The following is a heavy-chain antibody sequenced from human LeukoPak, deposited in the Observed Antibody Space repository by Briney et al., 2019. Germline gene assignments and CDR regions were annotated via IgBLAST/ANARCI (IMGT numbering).Heavy chain of an antibody. V-gene: IGHV1-2*02. CDR2: INPNSGGT. CDR3: ARYDYVWGSYRVNWFDP. D-gene: IGHD3-16*02. J-gene: IGHJ5*02. Sequence: ASVKVSCKASGYTFTGYYMHWVRQAPGQGLEWMGWINPNSGGTNYAQKFQGRVTMTRDTSISTAYMELSSLRSEDTAVYYCARYDYVWGSYRVNWFDPWGQGTLVTVSS. CDR1: GYTFTGYY.